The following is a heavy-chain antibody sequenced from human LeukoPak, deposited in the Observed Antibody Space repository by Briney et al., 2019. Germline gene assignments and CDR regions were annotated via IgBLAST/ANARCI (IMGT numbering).Heavy chain of an antibody. V-gene: IGHV3-30*18. CDR3: AKDSTVTTAEYFQH. D-gene: IGHD4-17*01. CDR1: GFTFSSYG. CDR2: ISYDGSNK. J-gene: IGHJ1*01. Sequence: GGSLRLSCAASGFTFSSYGMHWVRQAPGKGLEWVAVISYDGSNKYYADSVKGRFTISRDNSKNTLYLQMNSLRAEDTAVYYWAKDSTVTTAEYFQHGGQGTLVTVSS.